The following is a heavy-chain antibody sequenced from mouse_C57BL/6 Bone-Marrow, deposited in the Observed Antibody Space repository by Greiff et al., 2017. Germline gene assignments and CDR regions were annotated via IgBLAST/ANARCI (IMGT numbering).Heavy chain of an antibody. CDR1: GISITTGNYR. Sequence: EVMLVESGPGLVKPSQTVFLTCTVTGISITTGNYRWSWIRQFPGNKLEWIGYIYYSGTITYNPSLKSRTTITRDTPKNQLFLEMNSLTAEYTATYYCARDGYYGYYAMDYWGQGTSVTVSS. V-gene: IGHV3-5*01. CDR3: ARDGYYGYYAMDY. J-gene: IGHJ4*01. D-gene: IGHD1-1*02. CDR2: IYYSGTI.